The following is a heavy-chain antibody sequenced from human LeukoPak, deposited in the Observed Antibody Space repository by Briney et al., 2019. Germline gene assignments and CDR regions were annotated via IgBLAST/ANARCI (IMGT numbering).Heavy chain of an antibody. CDR1: GYTVTELS. Sequence: ASVKVSCKVSGYTVTELSMHWVRQSPGKGLEWMGGFHPEDGETIYAQKFQGRVTMTEDTSTDTAYMELSSLRSEDTAVYYCARGVRIYGSGSYYSPYYYYYMDVWGKGTTVTISS. J-gene: IGHJ6*03. CDR3: ARGVRIYGSGSYYSPYYYYYMDV. CDR2: FHPEDGET. V-gene: IGHV1-24*01. D-gene: IGHD3-10*01.